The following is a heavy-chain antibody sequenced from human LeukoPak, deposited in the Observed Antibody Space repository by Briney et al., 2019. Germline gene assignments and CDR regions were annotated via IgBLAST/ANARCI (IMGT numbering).Heavy chain of an antibody. CDR3: ARDGPAALI. D-gene: IGHD2-2*01. CDR1: GGSISRSNYY. Sequence: PSETLSLTCTVSGGSISRSNYYWGWIRQPPGKGLEWIGSIYYSGSTYYNPPLKSRVTISVDTSKNQFSLKLRSATAADTAVYYCARDGPAALIWGQGTMVTVSS. J-gene: IGHJ3*02. CDR2: IYYSGST. V-gene: IGHV4-39*07.